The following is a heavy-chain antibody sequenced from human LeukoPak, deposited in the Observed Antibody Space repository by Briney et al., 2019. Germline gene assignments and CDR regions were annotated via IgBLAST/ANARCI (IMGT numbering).Heavy chain of an antibody. CDR2: IYYSGST. J-gene: IGHJ4*02. CDR3: ARDGVITFGGVIGYFDY. V-gene: IGHV4-59*01. CDR1: GASISSYY. D-gene: IGHD3-16*02. Sequence: SETLPLTCNVSGASISSYYWSWIRQPPGKGLEWIGYIYYSGSTNYNPSLQSRVTISVDTSKNQFSLKLTSVTAADTAVYYCARDGVITFGGVIGYFDYWGQGALVTVSS.